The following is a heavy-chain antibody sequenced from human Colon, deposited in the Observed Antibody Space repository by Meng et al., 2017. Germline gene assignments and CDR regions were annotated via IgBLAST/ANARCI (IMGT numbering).Heavy chain of an antibody. CDR2: IYYSGST. CDR1: GGSVSSGSYY. V-gene: IGHV4-61*01. Sequence: QGQLQESGPGLVRPSETLSLTCTVSGGSVSSGSYYWSWIRQPPGKGLEWIGYIYYSGSTNYNPSLKSRVTISVDTSKNQFSLKLSSVTAADTAVYYCARGMTNGITFGGVIVNWGQGTLVTASS. D-gene: IGHD3-16*02. CDR3: ARGMTNGITFGGVIVN. J-gene: IGHJ4*02.